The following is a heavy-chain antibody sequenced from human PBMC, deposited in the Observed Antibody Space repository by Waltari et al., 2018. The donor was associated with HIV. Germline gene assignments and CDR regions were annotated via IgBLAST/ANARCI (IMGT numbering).Heavy chain of an antibody. D-gene: IGHD6-19*01. CDR3: ARRTRGGAVAGTPYYGMDV. CDR1: GDTFTSNA. V-gene: IGHV7-4-1*02. Sequence: QVQLVQSGLELKKTGASVKVYCKGSGDTFTSNAMNWVRQAPGQGLEWMGWINTNTGNPTYAQCFTGRFVFSLDTSVSTAYLHISSLKAEDTAVYYCARRTRGGAVAGTPYYGMDVWGQGTTVTVSS. CDR2: INTNTGNP. J-gene: IGHJ6*02.